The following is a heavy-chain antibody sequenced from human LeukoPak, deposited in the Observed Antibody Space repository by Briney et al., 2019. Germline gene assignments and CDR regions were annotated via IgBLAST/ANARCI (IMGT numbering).Heavy chain of an antibody. CDR2: IIPIFGTA. V-gene: IGHV1-69*06. CDR3: AKRGHARDTHYYYYMDV. CDR1: GGTFSSYA. D-gene: IGHD3-10*01. J-gene: IGHJ6*03. Sequence: AASVKVSCKASGGTFSSYAISWVRQAPGQGLEWMGGIIPIFGTANYAQKFQGRVTITADKSTSTAYMELSSLRAEDTAVYYCAKRGHARDTHYYYYMDVWGKGTTVTISS.